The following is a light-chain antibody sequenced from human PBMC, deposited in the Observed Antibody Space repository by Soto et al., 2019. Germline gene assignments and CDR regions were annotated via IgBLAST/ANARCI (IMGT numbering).Light chain of an antibody. CDR2: SSN. V-gene: IGLV1-44*01. J-gene: IGLJ1*01. CDR3: ATWDDSLHGYV. CDR1: NANIGDNK. Sequence: QSVLTQPPSASTTPGQKVTISCSGSNANIGDNKVNWYQQLPGTAPKLLIYSSNQRPSGVPDRFSGSKAGTSASLAISGLQSEDEANYYCATWDDSLHGYVFGAGTKLTVL.